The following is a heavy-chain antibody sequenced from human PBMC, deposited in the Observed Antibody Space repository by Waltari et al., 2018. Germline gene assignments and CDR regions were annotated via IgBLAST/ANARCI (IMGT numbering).Heavy chain of an antibody. CDR1: GFTFYTYA. CDR3: VKGGVSYFAFHA. CDR2: ISDGGGST. V-gene: IGHV3-23*01. Sequence: EGQLLESGGGSVQPGGSLRLSCAASGFTFYTYAMTWVRQAPGKGLGWVSTISDGGGSTYYTDSVKGRFSISRDDSHDTVYLLMNSLRAEDTAVYYCVKGGVSYFAFHAWGQGTMVSVSS. J-gene: IGHJ3*01. D-gene: IGHD1-26*01.